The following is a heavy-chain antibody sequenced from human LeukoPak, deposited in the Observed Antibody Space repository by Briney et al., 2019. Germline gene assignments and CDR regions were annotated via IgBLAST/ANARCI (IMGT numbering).Heavy chain of an antibody. CDR3: ARDSGGTDAFDI. J-gene: IGHJ3*02. CDR2: IYYSGST. Sequence: PSETLSLTCTVSGGSISSYYWSWIRQPPGKGLEWIGYIYYSGSTNYNPSLKSRVTISVDTSKNQFSLKLSSVTAADTAVYYCARDSGGTDAFDIWGQGTMVTVSS. D-gene: IGHD3-10*01. CDR1: GGSISSYY. V-gene: IGHV4-59*01.